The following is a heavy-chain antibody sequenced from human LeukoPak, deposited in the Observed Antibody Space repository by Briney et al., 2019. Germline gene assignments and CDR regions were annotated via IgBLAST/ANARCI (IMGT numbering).Heavy chain of an antibody. J-gene: IGHJ4*02. V-gene: IGHV3-74*01. D-gene: IGHD1-20*01. CDR2: INSDGSST. CDR3: ARDHNWNDVIDY. Sequence: GGSLRLSCAASGFTFSTHWMSWVRQAPGKGLVWVSRINSDGSSTSYADSVKGRFTISRDNAKNTLYLQMNSLRAEDTAVYYCARDHNWNDVIDYWGQGTLVTVSS. CDR1: GFTFSTHW.